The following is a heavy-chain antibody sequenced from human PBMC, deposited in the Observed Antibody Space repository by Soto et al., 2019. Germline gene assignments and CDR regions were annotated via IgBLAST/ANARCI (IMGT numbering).Heavy chain of an antibody. Sequence: EVQLVESGGGLVKPGGSLRLSCAASGFTFSSYSMNWVRQAPGKGLEWVSSISSSSSYIYYADSVKGRFTISRGNAKNSLYLQMNSLRAEDTAVYYCARDSVAAAGTSYYYGMDVWGQGTTVTVSS. CDR2: ISSSSSYI. V-gene: IGHV3-21*01. CDR3: ARDSVAAAGTSYYYGMDV. J-gene: IGHJ6*02. CDR1: GFTFSSYS. D-gene: IGHD6-13*01.